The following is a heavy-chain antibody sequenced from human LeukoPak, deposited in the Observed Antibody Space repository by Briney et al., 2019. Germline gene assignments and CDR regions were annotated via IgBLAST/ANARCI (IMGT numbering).Heavy chain of an antibody. CDR3: ARGGGSAASGSQVRVDYMDV. Sequence: GGSLRLSCAASGFNLSNYWMHWVRQVPGKGLVWVSLIHSDGSTIIYADSVKGRLTISRDNAKKTLYLQMDSLRVEDMAVYFCARGGGSAASGSQVRVDYMDVWGKGTTVTVSS. CDR2: IHSDGSTI. D-gene: IGHD3-10*01. J-gene: IGHJ6*03. CDR1: GFNLSNYW. V-gene: IGHV3-74*01.